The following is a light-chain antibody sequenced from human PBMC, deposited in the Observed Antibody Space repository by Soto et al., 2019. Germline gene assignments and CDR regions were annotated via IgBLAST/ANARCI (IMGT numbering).Light chain of an antibody. J-gene: IGKJ5*01. CDR1: QSVSGSY. CDR3: QQYGSSPET. V-gene: IGKV3-20*01. Sequence: EIVLTQSPGTLSLSPGERATLSCRASQSVSGSYLAWYQQKPGQAPRLLIYGASSRATGIPDRFSGSGSGTDFTLIISRLEPEDFAVYYCQQYGSSPETFGQGTRLEIE. CDR2: GAS.